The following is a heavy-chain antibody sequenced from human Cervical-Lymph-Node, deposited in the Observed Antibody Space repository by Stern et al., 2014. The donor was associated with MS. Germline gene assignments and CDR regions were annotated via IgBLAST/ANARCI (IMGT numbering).Heavy chain of an antibody. CDR3: ATMTTVTTWRYFDL. V-gene: IGHV1-46*01. Sequence: QVQLVQSGAEVKKPGASVKVSCKASGYTFTSYYMHWVRQAPGQGLEWMGIINPSGGSTSYAQKFQGRVTMTRDTSTSTVYMELSSLGSEDTAVYYRATMTTVTTWRYFDLWGRGTLVTVSS. CDR1: GYTFTSYY. J-gene: IGHJ2*01. D-gene: IGHD4-17*01. CDR2: INPSGGST.